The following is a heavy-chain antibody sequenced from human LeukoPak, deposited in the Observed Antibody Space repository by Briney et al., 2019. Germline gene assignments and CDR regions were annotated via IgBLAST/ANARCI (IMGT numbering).Heavy chain of an antibody. Sequence: GGSLRLSCAASGFTFSVYSMHWVRQAPGKGLEYVSAINDNGDNTFHANSVKGRFTISRDNSKNTLYLQMGSLTAEDMALYYCARVGRRTYDMWGQGTMVTVSS. V-gene: IGHV3-64*01. CDR2: INDNGDNT. CDR1: GFTFSVYS. J-gene: IGHJ3*02. D-gene: IGHD1-1*01. CDR3: ARVGRRTYDM.